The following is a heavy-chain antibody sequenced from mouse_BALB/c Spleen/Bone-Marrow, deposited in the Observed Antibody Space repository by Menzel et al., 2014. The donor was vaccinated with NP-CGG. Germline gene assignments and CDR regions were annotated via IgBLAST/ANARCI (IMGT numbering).Heavy chain of an antibody. CDR2: IRNKANGYTT. CDR3: ARFYYGSGHYYAMDY. CDR1: GFTFTDYY. J-gene: IGHJ4*01. D-gene: IGHD1-1*01. V-gene: IGHV7-3*02. Sequence: EVKLMESGGGLVQPGGSLRLSCATSGFTFTDYYMSWVRQPPGKALEWLGFIRNKANGYTTEYSASVKGRFTISRDNSQSILYLQMNTLRAEDSATYYCARFYYGSGHYYAMDYWGQGTSVTVSS.